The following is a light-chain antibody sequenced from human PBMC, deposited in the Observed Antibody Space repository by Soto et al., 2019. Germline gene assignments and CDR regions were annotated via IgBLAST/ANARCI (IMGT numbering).Light chain of an antibody. V-gene: IGKV1-27*01. J-gene: IGKJ5*01. Sequence: DIVTITCRASPSISSNELAWYQQKPGKVPKLLIYAASTLQSGVPSRFSGSGSGTDFTLTISGLHPEDVATYYCQKYNIAPLTFGQGTRLEIK. CDR1: PSISSNE. CDR2: AAS. CDR3: QKYNIAPLT.